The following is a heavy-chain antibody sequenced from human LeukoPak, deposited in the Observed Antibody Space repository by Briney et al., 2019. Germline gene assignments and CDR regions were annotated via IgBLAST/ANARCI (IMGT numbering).Heavy chain of an antibody. V-gene: IGHV3-48*03. CDR3: ARERHYGDY. J-gene: IGHJ4*02. D-gene: IGHD1-1*01. Sequence: GGSLRLSCAASGFIFTTYEMNWVRQAPGKGLEWVSYISSSGSTIYYADSVMGRFTISRDNAKNSLYLQMNSLRAEDTAVYYCARERHYGDYWGQGTLVTVSS. CDR2: ISSSGSTI. CDR1: GFIFTTYE.